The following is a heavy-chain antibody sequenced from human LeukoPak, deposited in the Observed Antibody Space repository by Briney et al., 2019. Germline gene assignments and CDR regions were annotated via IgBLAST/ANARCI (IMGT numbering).Heavy chain of an antibody. D-gene: IGHD3-10*01. J-gene: IGHJ4*02. Sequence: SETLSLTCTVSGGSISGSSYYWGWIRQPPGKGLEWIGSIYYSGSTYYNPSLKSRVTISVDTSKNQFSLKLSSVTAADTAVYYCARRKKGSGGLFDYWGQGALVTVSS. CDR1: GGSISGSSYY. CDR2: IYYSGST. V-gene: IGHV4-39*01. CDR3: ARRKKGSGGLFDY.